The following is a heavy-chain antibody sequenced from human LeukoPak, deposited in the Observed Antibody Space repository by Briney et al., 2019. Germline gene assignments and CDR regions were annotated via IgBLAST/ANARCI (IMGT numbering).Heavy chain of an antibody. CDR2: IYYSGST. V-gene: IGHV4-59*01. D-gene: IGHD1-26*01. CDR1: GGSISSYY. J-gene: IGHJ4*02. Sequence: SETLSLTCTVSGGSISSYYWSWIRQPPGKGLEWIGYIYYSGSTNYNPSLKSRVTISVDTSKNQFSLKLSSVTAADTAVYYCARVQSGVGPYDYWGQGTLVTVSS. CDR3: ARVQSGVGPYDY.